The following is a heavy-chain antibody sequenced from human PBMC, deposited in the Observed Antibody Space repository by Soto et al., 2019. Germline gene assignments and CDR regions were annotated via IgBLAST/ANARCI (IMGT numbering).Heavy chain of an antibody. CDR3: ARRPKYSIAAESYYYYYYMDV. Sequence: ASVKVSCKASGYTFTSYGISWVRQAPGQGLEWMGWISAYNGNTNYAQKLQGRVTMTTDTSTSTAYMELRSLRSDDTAVYYCARRPKYSIAAESYYYYYYMDVCGKGTTVNVSS. CDR2: ISAYNGNT. J-gene: IGHJ6*03. CDR1: GYTFTSYG. D-gene: IGHD6-6*01. V-gene: IGHV1-18*01.